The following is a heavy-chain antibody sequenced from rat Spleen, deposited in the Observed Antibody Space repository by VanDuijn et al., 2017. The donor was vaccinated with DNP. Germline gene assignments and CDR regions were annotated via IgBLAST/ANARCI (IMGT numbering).Heavy chain of an antibody. CDR3: ARPDA. J-gene: IGHJ2*01. V-gene: IGHV5-7*01. CDR1: GFTFSDYN. CDR2: ISYDGSST. Sequence: EVQLVESGGGLVQPGRSLKLSCAGTGFTFSDYNMAWVRQAPKKGLEWVASISYDGSSTNYRDSVKGRFTISRDNAKSNLYLQIDSLRSEDTATYFCARPDAWGQGVMVTVSS.